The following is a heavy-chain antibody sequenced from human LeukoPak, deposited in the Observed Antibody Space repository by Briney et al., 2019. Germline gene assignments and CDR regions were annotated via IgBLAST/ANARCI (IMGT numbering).Heavy chain of an antibody. V-gene: IGHV3-13*01. CDR3: VRESVGVGAKAIDI. CDR1: GFIFSSHE. CDR2: IDTVGDA. J-gene: IGHJ3*02. Sequence: GGSLRLSCAASGFIFSSHEIHWVRQGTGKGLEWVSAIDTVGDAYYSASVKGRFTISRENAKNTLYLQMNSLRAGDTAVYYWVRESVGVGAKAIDIWGQGTMVTVSS. D-gene: IGHD1-26*01.